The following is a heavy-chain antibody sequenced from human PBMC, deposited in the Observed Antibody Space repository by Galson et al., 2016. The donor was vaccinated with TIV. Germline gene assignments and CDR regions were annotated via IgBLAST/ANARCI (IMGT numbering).Heavy chain of an antibody. D-gene: IGHD2-21*01. CDR3: ARERRNCGENCYLYYYSGMDG. V-gene: IGHV3-66*03. Sequence: SLRLSCAASGFSVSDNYINWVRQAPGKGLEWVSIFSNSGYTNYADAVKSRFTISRDNSKNTVYLHMSRLRAEDTAVYYCARERRNCGENCYLYYYSGMDGWGQGTTVTVSS. CDR2: FSNSGYT. J-gene: IGHJ6*02. CDR1: GFSVSDNY.